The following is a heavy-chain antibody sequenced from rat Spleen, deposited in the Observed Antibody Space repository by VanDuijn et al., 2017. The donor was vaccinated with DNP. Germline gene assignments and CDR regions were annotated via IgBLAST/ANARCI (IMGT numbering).Heavy chain of an antibody. V-gene: IGHV5-25*01. D-gene: IGHD1-10*01. Sequence: EVQLVESGGGLVQPGRSLKLSCAASGLSFSNYDMAWVRQAPTKGLEWVASISPGGGSTHYRDSVEGRFTISKDSTKSTLYLQVDSLRSEDSATYYCTRHRPYNNFFDFWGQGVMVTVSS. CDR2: ISPGGGST. CDR1: GLSFSNYD. J-gene: IGHJ2*01. CDR3: TRHRPYNNFFDF.